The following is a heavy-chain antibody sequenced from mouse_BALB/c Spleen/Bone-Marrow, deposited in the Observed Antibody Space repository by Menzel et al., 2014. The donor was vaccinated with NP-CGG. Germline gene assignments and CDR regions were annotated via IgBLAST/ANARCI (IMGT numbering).Heavy chain of an antibody. CDR2: IRNKANGYTT. V-gene: IGHV7-3*02. CDR1: GFTFTDYY. Sequence: EVYLVESGGGLVQPGGSLRLSCATSGFTFTDYYMNWVRQPPGKALEWLGFIRNKANGYTTEYSASVKSRFTISRDNSQNILYLQMNTLRADDSATYYCARDKGRVFFDYWGQGTTLTVSS. CDR3: ARDKGRVFFDY. J-gene: IGHJ2*01.